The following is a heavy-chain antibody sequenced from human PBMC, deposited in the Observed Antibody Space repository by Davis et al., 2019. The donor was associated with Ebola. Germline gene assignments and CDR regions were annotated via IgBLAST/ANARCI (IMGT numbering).Heavy chain of an antibody. CDR2: ISSSSSTI. V-gene: IGHV3-48*04. D-gene: IGHD1-26*01. CDR1: GFTFSSYS. J-gene: IGHJ4*02. Sequence: GESLKISCTASGFTFSSYSMNWVRQAPGKGLEWVSYISSSSSTIYYADSVKGRFTISRDNAKNTLYLQMNSLRAEDTAVYYCASGLMGGTNYWGPGTLVTVSS. CDR3: ASGLMGGTNY.